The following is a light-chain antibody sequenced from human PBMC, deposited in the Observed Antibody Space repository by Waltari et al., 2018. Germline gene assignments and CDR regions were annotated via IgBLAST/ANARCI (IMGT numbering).Light chain of an antibody. CDR3: HQHYTTPWT. J-gene: IGKJ1*01. CDR1: QSVSNY. V-gene: IGKV3-11*01. CDR2: DAS. Sequence: EIVLTQSPATLSLSPGERATLSCRASQSVSNYLAWYQQKPGQAPRLLIYDASTRATGTPARFSGSGSGTDFTLTISSLEPEDFAFYYCHQHYTTPWTFGQGTQVEL.